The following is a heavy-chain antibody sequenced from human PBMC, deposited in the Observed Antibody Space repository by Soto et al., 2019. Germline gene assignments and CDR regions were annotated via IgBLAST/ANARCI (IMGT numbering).Heavy chain of an antibody. CDR1: GGSISSGGYY. Sequence: SETLSLTCTVSGGSISSGGYYWSWIRQHPGKGLEWIGYIYYSGSTYYNPSPKSRVTISVDTSKNQFSLKLSSVTAADTAVYYCAREPHILDEYSSSTDWGQGTLVTVSS. J-gene: IGHJ4*02. CDR3: AREPHILDEYSSSTD. D-gene: IGHD6-6*01. V-gene: IGHV4-31*03. CDR2: IYYSGST.